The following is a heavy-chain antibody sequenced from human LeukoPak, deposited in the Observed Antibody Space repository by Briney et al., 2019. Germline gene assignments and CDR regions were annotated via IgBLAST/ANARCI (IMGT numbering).Heavy chain of an antibody. CDR2: IIDCGGST. D-gene: IGHD3-10*01. Sequence: GGSLRLSCAASGFTFSSYAMSWVRQAPGKGLEWVSAIIDCGGSTYYADSVKGRFTISRDNSKNTLYLQMNTLRAEDTAVYYCAKILFGDYADMDVWGQGTTVTVSS. J-gene: IGHJ6*02. V-gene: IGHV3-23*01. CDR1: GFTFSSYA. CDR3: AKILFGDYADMDV.